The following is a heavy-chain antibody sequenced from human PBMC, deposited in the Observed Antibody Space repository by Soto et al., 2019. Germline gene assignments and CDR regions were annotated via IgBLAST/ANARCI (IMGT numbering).Heavy chain of an antibody. J-gene: IGHJ4*02. Sequence: GASVKVSCKASGYTFTSYYMHWVRQAPGQGLEWMGWISANNGNTNYAQKLQGRVTMTTDTSTSTAYMELRSLRSDDTSVYYCARDEAPDYGDYYFDYWGQGTLVTVSS. D-gene: IGHD4-17*01. CDR1: GYTFTSYY. CDR3: ARDEAPDYGDYYFDY. V-gene: IGHV1-18*04. CDR2: ISANNGNT.